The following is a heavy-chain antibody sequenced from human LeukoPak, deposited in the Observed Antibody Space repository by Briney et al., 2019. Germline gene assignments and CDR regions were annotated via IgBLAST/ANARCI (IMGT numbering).Heavy chain of an antibody. Sequence: GGSLRLSCAASGFTFSSYAMSWVRQAPGKGLEWVSSVSGSGGYTYYAGSVKGRFTISRDNSKNTLYLQMNSLRAEDTAVYYCAKEGRIMITFGGVIAYDYWGQGTLVTVSS. V-gene: IGHV3-23*01. J-gene: IGHJ4*02. CDR1: GFTFSSYA. CDR3: AKEGRIMITFGGVIAYDY. CDR2: VSGSGGYT. D-gene: IGHD3-16*02.